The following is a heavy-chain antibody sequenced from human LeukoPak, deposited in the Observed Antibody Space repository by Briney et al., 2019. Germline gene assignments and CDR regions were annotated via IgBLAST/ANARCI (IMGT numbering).Heavy chain of an antibody. Sequence: SETLSLTCAVYGGSFSGYYWSWIRQPPGKGLEWIGEINHSGSTNYNPSLKSRVTISVDTSKNQFSLKLSSVTAADTAVYYCARVTIPHYFDYWGQGTLVTVSS. V-gene: IGHV4-34*01. CDR3: ARVTIPHYFDY. D-gene: IGHD2-2*02. CDR1: GGSFSGYY. CDR2: INHSGST. J-gene: IGHJ4*02.